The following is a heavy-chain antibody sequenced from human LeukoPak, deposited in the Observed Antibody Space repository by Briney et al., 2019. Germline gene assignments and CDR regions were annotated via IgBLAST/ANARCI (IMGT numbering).Heavy chain of an antibody. CDR1: GFTFSSYS. D-gene: IGHD1-14*01. J-gene: IGHJ2*01. CDR3: ARDGRRYSDDWYFDL. Sequence: MSGGSLRLSCAASGFTFSSYSMNWVRQAPGKGLEWVSSISSSSSCIYYADSVKGRFTISRDNAKNSLYLQMNSLRAEDTAVYYCARDGRRYSDDWYFDLWGRGTLVTVSS. CDR2: ISSSSSCI. V-gene: IGHV3-21*01.